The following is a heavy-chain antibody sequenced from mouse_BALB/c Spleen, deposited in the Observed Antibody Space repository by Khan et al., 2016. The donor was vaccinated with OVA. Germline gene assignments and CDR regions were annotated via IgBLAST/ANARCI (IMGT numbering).Heavy chain of an antibody. CDR1: GYTFTNYG. Sequence: QIQLVQSGPELTKPGETVKISCKASGYTFTNYGMNWVKQAPGKGLKWMGWINTYTEEPTYADDFKGRFAFSLETSASTAYLQINNLKTEDTATYCGGSGGDWCVGVGGAGTTVTVSS. J-gene: IGHJ1*01. D-gene: IGHD1-1*02. CDR2: INTYTEEP. CDR3: GSGGDWCVGV. V-gene: IGHV9-3-1*01.